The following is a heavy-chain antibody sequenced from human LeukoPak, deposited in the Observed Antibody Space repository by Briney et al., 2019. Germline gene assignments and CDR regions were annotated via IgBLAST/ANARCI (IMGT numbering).Heavy chain of an antibody. CDR2: ISAYNGNT. D-gene: IGHD3-10*01. CDR3: ARDFALLWFRDFFDY. J-gene: IGHJ4*02. V-gene: IGHV1-18*04. CDR1: GYTFTSYG. Sequence: GASVKVSCKASGYTFTSYGISWVRQAPGQGLEWMGWISAYNGNTNYAQKLQGRVTTTTDTSTSTAYMELRSLRSDDTAVYYCARDFALLWFRDFFDYWGQGTLVTVSS.